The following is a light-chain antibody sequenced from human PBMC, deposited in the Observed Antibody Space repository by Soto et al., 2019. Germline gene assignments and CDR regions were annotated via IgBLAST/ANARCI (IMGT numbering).Light chain of an antibody. J-gene: IGKJ1*01. Sequence: EIVLTQSPGTLSLSPGERATLSCRASQSVSSYLAWYQQKPGQAPRLLIYDASTRATGISARFSGIGSGTDFTLTISSLEREDFAVYYGQQRSNWPVTFGQGTNLEVK. CDR3: QQRSNWPVT. V-gene: IGKV3-11*01. CDR2: DAS. CDR1: QSVSSY.